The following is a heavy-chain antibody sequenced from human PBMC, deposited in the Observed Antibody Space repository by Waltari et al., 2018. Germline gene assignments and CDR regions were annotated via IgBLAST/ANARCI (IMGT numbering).Heavy chain of an antibody. CDR2: IYTSGST. CDR1: GGSISSGSYY. Sequence: QVQLQESGPGLVKPSQTLSLTCTVSGGSISSGSYYWSWIRQPAGKGLEWIGYIYTSGSTNYNPSLKSRVTISVDTSKNQFSLKLSSVTAADTAVYYCARVGYSYGGLDYWGQGTLVTVSS. D-gene: IGHD5-18*01. CDR3: ARVGYSYGGLDY. V-gene: IGHV4-61*09. J-gene: IGHJ4*02.